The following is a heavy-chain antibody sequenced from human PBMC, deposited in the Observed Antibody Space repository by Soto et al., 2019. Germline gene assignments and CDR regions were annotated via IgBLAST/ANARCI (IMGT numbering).Heavy chain of an antibody. Sequence: SETLSLTCRVSGGSISSYYCSWIRQPPGKGLEWIGYIYYSGSTNYNPSLKSRVTISVDTSKNQFSLKLSSVTAADTAVYYCARAGPPQYFDYWGQGALVTVSS. CDR3: ARAGPPQYFDY. CDR1: GGSISSYY. CDR2: IYYSGST. V-gene: IGHV4-59*01. J-gene: IGHJ4*02.